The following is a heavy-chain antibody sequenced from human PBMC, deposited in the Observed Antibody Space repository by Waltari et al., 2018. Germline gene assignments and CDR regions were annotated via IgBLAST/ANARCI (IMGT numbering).Heavy chain of an antibody. Sequence: EVQLLESGGGLVQPGGSWRLSCAASGFTFGSYAMSWVRRAPGKGRGWGAAISGSGGSTYYADHVKGRFTISRDNSKNTLYLQMNSLRAEDTAVDDCARDAMVRGVISPDWGQGTLVTVSS. CDR1: GFTFGSYA. CDR3: ARDAMVRGVISPD. J-gene: IGHJ4*02. CDR2: ISGSGGST. V-gene: IGHV3-23*01. D-gene: IGHD3-10*01.